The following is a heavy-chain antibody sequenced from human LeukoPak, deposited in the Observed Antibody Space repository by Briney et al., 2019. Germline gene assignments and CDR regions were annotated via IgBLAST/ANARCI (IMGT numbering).Heavy chain of an antibody. Sequence: GGSLRLSCAASGFTFISYCRHWVRQAPGKGLVWVSRINTDGSSTSYADSVKGRFTISRDNAKNTLYLQMNSLRAEDTAVYYCARDLFYDSSGNLDFWGQGTLVTVSS. D-gene: IGHD3-22*01. CDR1: GFTFISYC. J-gene: IGHJ4*02. CDR2: INTDGSST. CDR3: ARDLFYDSSGNLDF. V-gene: IGHV3-74*01.